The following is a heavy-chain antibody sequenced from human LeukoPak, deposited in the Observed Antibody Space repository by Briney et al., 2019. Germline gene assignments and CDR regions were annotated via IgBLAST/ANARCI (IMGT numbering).Heavy chain of an antibody. D-gene: IGHD6-19*01. J-gene: IGHJ4*02. Sequence: GGSLRLSCAASGFTFSSYWMSWVRQAPGKGLEWVANIKQDGSEKYYVDSVKGRFTISRDNAKNPLYLQMNSLRAEDTAVYYCARGQWLVLFDYWGQGTLVTVSS. CDR2: IKQDGSEK. CDR3: ARGQWLVLFDY. CDR1: GFTFSSYW. V-gene: IGHV3-7*01.